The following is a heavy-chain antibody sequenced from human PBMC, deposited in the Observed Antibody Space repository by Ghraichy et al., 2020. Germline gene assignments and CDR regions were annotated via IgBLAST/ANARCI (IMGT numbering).Heavy chain of an antibody. V-gene: IGHV4-39*01. CDR2: IHYSGSS. CDR1: GASISSNNYY. J-gene: IGHJ5*02. Sequence: SETLSLTCTVSGASISSNNYYWGWIRQPPGKGLEWIGSIHYSGSSYYNPSLKSRVIMFVDTSKNQFSLKLSSVTAADTAVYYCASHSSNWYGIGLDPWGQGTLVTVSS. D-gene: IGHD6-13*01. CDR3: ASHSSNWYGIGLDP.